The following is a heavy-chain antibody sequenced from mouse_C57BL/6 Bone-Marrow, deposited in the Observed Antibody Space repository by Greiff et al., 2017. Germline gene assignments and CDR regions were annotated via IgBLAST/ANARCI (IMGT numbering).Heavy chain of an antibody. J-gene: IGHJ4*01. Sequence: EVQLQQSGPVLVKPGASVKMSCKASGYTFTDYYMNWVKQSHGKSLEWIGVINPYNGGTSYKQKFKGKATLTVDKSSSTAYMELNSLTSEDSAVYYCAISGLYGSSYDYAMDYWGQGTSVTVSS. CDR2: INPYNGGT. V-gene: IGHV1-19*01. D-gene: IGHD1-1*01. CDR3: AISGLYGSSYDYAMDY. CDR1: GYTFTDYY.